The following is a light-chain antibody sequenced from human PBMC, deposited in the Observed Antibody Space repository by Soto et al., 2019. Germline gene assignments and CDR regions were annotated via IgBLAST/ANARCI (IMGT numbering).Light chain of an antibody. CDR2: DAS. J-gene: IGKJ4*01. Sequence: DIQMTQYPSSLSASVGDRVTITCQASQNIKNYLNWYQQKPGRAPKLLIYDASSLQSGVPSRLSGSGSGTDFTLTISSLQPEDFATYYCQQSYSTPTFGGGTKVDIK. CDR1: QNIKNY. CDR3: QQSYSTPT. V-gene: IGKV1-39*01.